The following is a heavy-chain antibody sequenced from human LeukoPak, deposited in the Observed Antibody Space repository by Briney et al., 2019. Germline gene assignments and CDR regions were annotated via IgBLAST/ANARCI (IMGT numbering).Heavy chain of an antibody. V-gene: IGHV4-4*07. J-gene: IGHJ4*02. CDR2: VSDTGRA. Sequence: ASETLSLTCTVSGGSITGYYWTWIRQPAGKGLEWIGRVSDTGRAYYIPSLERRVTISLDTSNNRFSLKVTSVTAADTAVYYCARGTYMTPISGYYSFVYWGQGTLVSVSS. D-gene: IGHD5-12*01. CDR1: GGSITGYY. CDR3: ARGTYMTPISGYYSFVY.